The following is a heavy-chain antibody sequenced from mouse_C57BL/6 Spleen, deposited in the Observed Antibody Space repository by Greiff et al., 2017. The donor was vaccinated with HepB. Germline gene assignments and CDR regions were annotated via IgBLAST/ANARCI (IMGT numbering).Heavy chain of an antibody. CDR2: IDPENGDT. J-gene: IGHJ2*01. Sequence: VQLQQSGAELVRPGASVKLSCTASGFNIKDDYMHWVKQRPEQGLEWIGWIDPENGDTEYASKFQGKATITADTSSNTAYLQLSSLTSEDTAVYYCTKRGLYYGSSSFDYWGQGTTLTVSS. V-gene: IGHV14-4*01. CDR3: TKRGLYYGSSSFDY. CDR1: GFNIKDDY. D-gene: IGHD1-1*01.